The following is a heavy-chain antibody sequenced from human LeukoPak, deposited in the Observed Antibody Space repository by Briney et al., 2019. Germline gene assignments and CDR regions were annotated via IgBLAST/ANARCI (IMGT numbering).Heavy chain of an antibody. Sequence: GGSLRLSCAASGFTFSSYWMSWVRQAPGKGLEWVANIKQDGSEKYYVDSVKGRFTISRDNAKKSLYLQMNSVRAEDTAVYYCARDRQGDYMDVWGKGTTVAVSS. CDR2: IKQDGSEK. J-gene: IGHJ6*03. V-gene: IGHV3-7*01. CDR1: GFTFSSYW. CDR3: ARDRQGDYMDV. D-gene: IGHD6-6*01.